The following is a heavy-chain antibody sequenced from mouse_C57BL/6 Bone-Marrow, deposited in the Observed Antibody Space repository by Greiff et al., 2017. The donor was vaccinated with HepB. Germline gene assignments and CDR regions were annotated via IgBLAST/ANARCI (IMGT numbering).Heavy chain of an antibody. J-gene: IGHJ1*03. Sequence: QVQLQQPGAELVRPGTSVKLSCKASGYTFTSYWMHWVKQRPGQGLEWIGVIDPSDSYTNYNQKFKGKATLTVDTSSSTAYMQLSSLTSEDSAVYYCALGYFDVWGTGTTVTVSA. V-gene: IGHV1-59*01. CDR3: ALGYFDV. CDR2: IDPSDSYT. CDR1: GYTFTSYW.